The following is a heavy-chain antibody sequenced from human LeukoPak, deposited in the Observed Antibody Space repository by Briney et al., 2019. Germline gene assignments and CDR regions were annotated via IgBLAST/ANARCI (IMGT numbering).Heavy chain of an antibody. CDR1: GFTFSSYA. CDR2: ISYDGSNK. J-gene: IGHJ5*02. Sequence: GGSLRLSCAASGFTFSSYAMHWVRQAPGKGLEWVAVISYDGSNKYYADSVKGRFTISRDNSKNTLYLQMNSLRAEEKAVYYCVRGYSYGWFDPWGQGTLVTVSS. V-gene: IGHV3-30*04. CDR3: VRGYSYGWFDP. D-gene: IGHD5-18*01.